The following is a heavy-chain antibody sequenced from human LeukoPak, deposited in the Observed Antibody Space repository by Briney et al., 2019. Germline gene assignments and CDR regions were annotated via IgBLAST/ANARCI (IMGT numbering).Heavy chain of an antibody. J-gene: IGHJ4*02. CDR1: GFTFGKYW. CDR3: ARDQYDTWSRRGNFDS. Sequence: GGSLRLSCVASGFTFGKYWLSWVRQAPGEGLEWVANIKLDGSEKNYVDSVKGRFTISRDNTKNSLYLQMNSLRVEDTAVFYCARDQYDTWSRRGNFDSWGQGTLVIVSS. V-gene: IGHV3-7*03. CDR2: IKLDGSEK. D-gene: IGHD3-3*01.